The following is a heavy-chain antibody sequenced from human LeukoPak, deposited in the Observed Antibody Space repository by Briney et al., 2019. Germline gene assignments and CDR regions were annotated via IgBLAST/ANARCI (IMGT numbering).Heavy chain of an antibody. J-gene: IGHJ5*02. CDR2: IYPGDSDT. D-gene: IGHD3-3*01. V-gene: IGHV5-51*01. CDR1: GYSFTSYW. CDR3: ARQNFWSGYYTGYNWFDP. Sequence: GESLKISCKGSGYSFTSYWIGWVRQMPGKGLEWMGIIYPGDSDTRYSPSSQGQVTISADKSISTAYLQWSSLKASDTAMYYCARQNFWSGYYTGYNWFDPWGQGTLVTVSS.